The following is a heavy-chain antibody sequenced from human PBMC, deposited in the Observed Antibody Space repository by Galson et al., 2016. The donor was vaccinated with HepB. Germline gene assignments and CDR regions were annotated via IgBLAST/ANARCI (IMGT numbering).Heavy chain of an antibody. CDR3: AADSYYDLWSGHPPTIDY. CDR2: IVVGSGDT. D-gene: IGHD3-3*01. CDR1: GFTFTNFV. V-gene: IGHV1-58*01. J-gene: IGHJ4*02. Sequence: SVKVSCKASGFTFTNFVVHWVRQARGQRLEWIGWIVVGSGDTTYAQNFQERVTITRDMSTSTAYMELGSLRSEDTAVYFCAADSYYDLWSGHPPTIDYWGQGSLVTVSS.